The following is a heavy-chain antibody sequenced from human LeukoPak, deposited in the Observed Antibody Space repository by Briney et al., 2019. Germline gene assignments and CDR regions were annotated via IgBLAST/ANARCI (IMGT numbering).Heavy chain of an antibody. D-gene: IGHD1-1*01. CDR2: INHSGST. V-gene: IGHV4-34*01. CDR1: GGSFSGYY. CDR3: ARGFTTGTPKRGNNWFDP. Sequence: SETLSLTCAVYGGSFSGYYWSWIRQPPGKGLEWIGEINHSGSTNYNPSLKSRVTISVDTSKNQFSLKLSSVTAADTAVYYCARGFTTGTPKRGNNWFDPWGQVTLVTVSS. J-gene: IGHJ5*02.